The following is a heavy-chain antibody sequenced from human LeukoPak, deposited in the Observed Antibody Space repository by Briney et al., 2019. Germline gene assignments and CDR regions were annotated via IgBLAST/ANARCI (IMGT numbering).Heavy chain of an antibody. CDR1: GGSISSGGYY. V-gene: IGHV4-31*03. J-gene: IGHJ3*02. Sequence: SQTLSLTCTVSGGSISSGGYYWSWIRQHPGKGLEWIGYIYYSGSTYYNPSLKSRVTISVDTSKNQFSLKLSSVTAADTAVYYCAGDPLHDFWSVNDAFDIWGQGTMVTVSS. D-gene: IGHD3-3*01. CDR3: AGDPLHDFWSVNDAFDI. CDR2: IYYSGST.